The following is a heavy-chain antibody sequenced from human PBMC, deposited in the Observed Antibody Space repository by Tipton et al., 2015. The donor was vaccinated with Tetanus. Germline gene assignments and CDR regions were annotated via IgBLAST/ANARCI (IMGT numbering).Heavy chain of an antibody. V-gene: IGHV4-31*03. Sequence: LVQPSQTLSLTCTVSGGSISSGGYYWSWIRQHPGKGLEWIGEINHSGLSNYNPSLKSRVTLSVDTSKKQISLKLTSVTAADTAVYYCAASVVRWFDPWGQGTPVIVSS. CDR1: GGSISSGGYY. J-gene: IGHJ5*02. CDR3: AASVVRWFDP. CDR2: INHSGLS. D-gene: IGHD2-15*01.